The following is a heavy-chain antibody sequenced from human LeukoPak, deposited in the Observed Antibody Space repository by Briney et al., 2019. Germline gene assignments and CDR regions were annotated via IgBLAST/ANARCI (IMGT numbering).Heavy chain of an antibody. J-gene: IGHJ4*02. CDR2: IYYTGT. V-gene: IGHV4-59*02. CDR1: GGSVTDYY. D-gene: IGHD5-18*01. CDR3: ARAGNYGSIQLWVPDY. Sequence: SETLSLTCTVSGGSVTDYYWSWIRQSPGKGLEWIGYIYYTGTSYNPSLKSRVTISADTSKNQFSLKLISVTAADTAVYYCARAGNYGSIQLWVPDYWGQGTPVTVSS.